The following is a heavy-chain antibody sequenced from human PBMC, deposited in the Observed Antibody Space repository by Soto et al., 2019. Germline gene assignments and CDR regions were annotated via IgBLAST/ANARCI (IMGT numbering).Heavy chain of an antibody. Sequence: GASVKVSCKASGYTFTSYYIHWVRQAPGQGLEWMGIINPSGGSTSYAQEFRGRVTMTRDTSTSTVYMELSSLRSEDTAVYYCARERGTSCYNTWGQGTLVTVSS. J-gene: IGHJ4*02. CDR1: GYTFTSYY. CDR2: INPSGGST. CDR3: ARERGTSCYNT. V-gene: IGHV1-46*01. D-gene: IGHD2-2*02.